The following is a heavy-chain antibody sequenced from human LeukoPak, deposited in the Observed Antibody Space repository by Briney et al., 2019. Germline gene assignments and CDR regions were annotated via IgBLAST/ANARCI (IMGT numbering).Heavy chain of an antibody. V-gene: IGHV4-4*07. D-gene: IGHD1-26*01. CDR2: IYTSGST. CDR1: GGSISSYY. J-gene: IGHJ3*02. Sequence: SETLSLTCTVSGGSISSYYWSWIRQPAGKGLEWIGRIYTSGSTNYNPSLKSRVTMSVDTSKNQFSLKLSYVTAADTAVCYCARGPSGSSTSDAFDIWGQGTMVTVSS. CDR3: ARGPSGSSTSDAFDI.